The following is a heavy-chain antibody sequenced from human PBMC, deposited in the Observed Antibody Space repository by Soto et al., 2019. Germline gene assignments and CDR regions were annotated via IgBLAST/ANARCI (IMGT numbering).Heavy chain of an antibody. J-gene: IGHJ6*02. Sequence: PSQTLSLTCAISGDSVSSNCAAWNWIRQSPSRGLEWLGRTYYRSKWYNDYAVSVKSRITINPDTSKNQFSLQLNSVTPEDTAVYYCARLGYCSSTSCSGGGMDVWGQGTTVTVSS. CDR1: GDSVSSNCAA. V-gene: IGHV6-1*01. CDR2: TYYRSKWYN. D-gene: IGHD2-2*01. CDR3: ARLGYCSSTSCSGGGMDV.